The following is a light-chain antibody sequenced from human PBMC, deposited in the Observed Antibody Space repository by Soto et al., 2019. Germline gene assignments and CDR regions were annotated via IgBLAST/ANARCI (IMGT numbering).Light chain of an antibody. J-gene: IGKJ4*01. Sequence: DVQRTQSPSSLSAFVGDRVTITCRASQGIAPYLAWFQQKPGKVPKLLIYATSTLQSGVTSRFSGSGSGTNLTLTINSLQPEDVGTYYCQKYNSAPLTFGGGTKVEIK. CDR3: QKYNSAPLT. CDR1: QGIAPY. V-gene: IGKV1-27*01. CDR2: ATS.